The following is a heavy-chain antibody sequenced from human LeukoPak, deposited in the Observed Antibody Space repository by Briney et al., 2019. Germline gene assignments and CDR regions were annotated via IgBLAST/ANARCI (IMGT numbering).Heavy chain of an antibody. D-gene: IGHD3-16*01. Sequence: GGSLRLSCSASGFTISSYWMHWVRQAPGKGLVWVSRINPAGSVTNHADSVRGRFTISREPATNTLYLEMNILRAEDTAVYYCSRDFVGAEDYWGQGTLVTVSS. V-gene: IGHV3-74*01. CDR2: INPAGSVT. J-gene: IGHJ4*02. CDR3: SRDFVGAEDY. CDR1: GFTISSYW.